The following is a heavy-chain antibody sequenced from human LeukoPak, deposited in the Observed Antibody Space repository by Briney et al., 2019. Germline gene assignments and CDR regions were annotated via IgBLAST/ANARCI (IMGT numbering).Heavy chain of an antibody. J-gene: IGHJ4*02. V-gene: IGHV3-30*02. CDR1: GFTFSTYG. D-gene: IGHD4-17*01. CDR2: IRYDGSK. CDR3: AKDNYDYGDYDGGDY. Sequence: GGSLRLSCAASGFTFSTYGMHWVRQAPGKGLEWVAFIRYDGSKYYADSVKGRFTISRDNSKNTLYLQMNSLRAEDTAVYYCAKDNYDYGDYDGGDYWGQGTLVTVSS.